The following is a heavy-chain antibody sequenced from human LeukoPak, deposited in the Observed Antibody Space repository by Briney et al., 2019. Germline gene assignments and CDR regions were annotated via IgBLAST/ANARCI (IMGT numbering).Heavy chain of an antibody. CDR1: GYTFTGYG. J-gene: IGHJ6*03. CDR2: ISAYNGNT. CDR3: ARDGSATYDFWSGSYPEWADYYYFYMDV. D-gene: IGHD3-3*01. V-gene: IGHV1-18*01. Sequence: RASVKVSCKASGYTFTGYGISWVRQAPGQGLEWMGGISAYNGNTNYARKFQGRVTMTTDTSTSTAYMELRSLRSDDTAVYYCARDGSATYDFWSGSYPEWADYYYFYMDVWGKGTTVTVSS.